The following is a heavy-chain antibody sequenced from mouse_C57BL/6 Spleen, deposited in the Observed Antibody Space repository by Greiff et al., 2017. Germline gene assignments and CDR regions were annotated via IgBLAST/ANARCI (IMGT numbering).Heavy chain of an antibody. CDR2: IRLKSDNYAT. J-gene: IGHJ3*01. V-gene: IGHV6-3*01. CDR3: TGGDTTVVTGAY. CDR1: GFTFSNYW. Sequence: EVKVEESGGGLVQPGGSMKLSCVASGFTFSNYWMNWVRQSPEKGLEWVAQIRLKSDNYATHYAESVKGRFTISRDDSKSSVYLQMNNLRAEDTGIYYCTGGDTTVVTGAYWGQGTLVTVSA. D-gene: IGHD1-1*01.